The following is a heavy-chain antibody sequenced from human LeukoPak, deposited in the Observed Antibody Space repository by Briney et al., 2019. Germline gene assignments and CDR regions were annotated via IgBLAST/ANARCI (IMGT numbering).Heavy chain of an antibody. CDR3: ARDALERDYYYDSSGYYYEDY. Sequence: PGGSLRLSCAASGFTFSDYYMSWIRQAPGKGLEWVAVIWYDGSNKYYADSVKGRFTISRDNSKNTLYLQMNSLRAEDTAVYYCARDALERDYYYDSSGYYYEDYWGQGTLVAVSS. CDR1: GFTFSDYY. CDR2: IWYDGSNK. J-gene: IGHJ4*02. V-gene: IGHV3-33*08. D-gene: IGHD3-22*01.